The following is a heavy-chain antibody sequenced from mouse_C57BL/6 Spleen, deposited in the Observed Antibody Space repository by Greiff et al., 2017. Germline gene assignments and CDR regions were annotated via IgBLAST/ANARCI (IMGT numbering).Heavy chain of an antibody. J-gene: IGHJ1*03. CDR3: SRYEGTRCFDV. D-gene: IGHD3-3*01. CDR1: GFTFTDYY. CDR2: IRNKANGYTT. V-gene: IGHV7-3*01. Sequence: EVMLVESGGGLVQPGGSLSLSCAASGFTFTDYYMSWVRQPPGKALEWLGFIRNKANGYTTEYSASVQGRFTISSDNYQSTLYLHMNALRTEDSATSYCSRYEGTRCFDVWGTGTTVTVSS.